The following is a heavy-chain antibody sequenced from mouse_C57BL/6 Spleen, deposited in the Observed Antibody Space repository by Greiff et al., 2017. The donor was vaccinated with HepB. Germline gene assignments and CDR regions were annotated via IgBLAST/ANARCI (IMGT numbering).Heavy chain of an antibody. CDR3: ARAELAYWYFDV. Sequence: EVQLVESGGGLVKPGGSLKLSCAASGFTFSDYGMHWVRQAPEKGLEWVAYISSGSSTIYYADTVKGRFTISRDNAKNTLFLQMTSLRSEDTAMYYCARAELAYWYFDVWGTGTTVTVSS. D-gene: IGHD4-1*01. CDR2: ISSGSSTI. V-gene: IGHV5-17*01. J-gene: IGHJ1*03. CDR1: GFTFSDYG.